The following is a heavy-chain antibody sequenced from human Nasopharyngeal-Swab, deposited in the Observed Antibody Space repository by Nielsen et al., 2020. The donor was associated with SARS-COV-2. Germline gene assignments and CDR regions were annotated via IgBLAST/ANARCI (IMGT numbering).Heavy chain of an antibody. Sequence: GESLKISCAASGFTFTSYAMSWVRQAPGKGLEWVSGISGSGDATYYADSVKGRFTVSRDNSKNTLYLQMNSLRAEDTAVYYCAKDSGVAVAVSWFDPWGQGALVTVSS. CDR1: GFTFTSYA. CDR2: ISGSGDAT. CDR3: AKDSGVAVAVSWFDP. J-gene: IGHJ5*02. D-gene: IGHD6-19*01. V-gene: IGHV3-23*01.